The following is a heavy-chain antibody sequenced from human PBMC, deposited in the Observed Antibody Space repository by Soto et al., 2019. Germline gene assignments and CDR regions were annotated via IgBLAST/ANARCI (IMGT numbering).Heavy chain of an antibody. CDR2: ISSGSSTT. V-gene: IGHV3-48*03. J-gene: IGHJ3*02. Sequence: GGSLRLSCAASGFTFSSYEMNWVRQAPGKGLEWVSYISSGSSTTYYADSVKGRSTISRDNAKNSLYLQMNSLRAEDTAVYYCARDLAYSVYGAGNDATDIRGQGTMVTGSS. D-gene: IGHD5-12*01. CDR3: ARDLAYSVYGAGNDATDI. CDR1: GFTFSSYE.